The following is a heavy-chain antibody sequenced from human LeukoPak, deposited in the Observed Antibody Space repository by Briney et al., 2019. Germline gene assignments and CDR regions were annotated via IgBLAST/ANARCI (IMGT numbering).Heavy chain of an antibody. V-gene: IGHV4-34*01. J-gene: IGHJ4*02. CDR1: GGSFSGYY. Sequence: PSETLSLTCAVDGGSFSGYYWSWIRQPPGKGLEWIGEINHSGSTNYNPSLKSRVTMSVDTSKNQFSLKLSSVTAADTVVYYCARDCSGGSCYSRFDYWGQGTLVTVSS. D-gene: IGHD2-15*01. CDR2: INHSGST. CDR3: ARDCSGGSCYSRFDY.